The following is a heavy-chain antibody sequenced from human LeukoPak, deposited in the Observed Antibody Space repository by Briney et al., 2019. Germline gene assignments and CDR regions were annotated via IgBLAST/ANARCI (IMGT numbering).Heavy chain of an antibody. CDR1: GFTFSSYA. J-gene: IGHJ4*02. V-gene: IGHV3-7*01. D-gene: IGHD3-3*01. CDR2: IKQDGSEK. CDR3: ARDLPYYDFWSGYYTDYFDY. Sequence: GGSLRLSCAASGFTFSSYAMSWVRQAPGKGLEWVANIKQDGSEKYYVDSVKGRFTISRDNAKNSLYLQMNSLRAEDTAVYYCARDLPYYDFWSGYYTDYFDYWGQGTLVTVSS.